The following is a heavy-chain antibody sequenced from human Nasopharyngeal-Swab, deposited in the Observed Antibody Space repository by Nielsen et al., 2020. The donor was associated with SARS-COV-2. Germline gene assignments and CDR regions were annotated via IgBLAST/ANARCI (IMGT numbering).Heavy chain of an antibody. CDR1: GYTFTSYA. D-gene: IGHD5-12*01. CDR3: ARGDIVATIDWGVHFDY. Sequence: ASVKVSCNASGYTFTSYAMNWVRPAPGQGLEWMGWINTNTGNPTYAQGFTGRFVFSLDTSVSTAYLQISSLKAEDTAVYYCARGDIVATIDWGVHFDYWGQGTLVTVSS. V-gene: IGHV7-4-1*02. J-gene: IGHJ4*02. CDR2: INTNTGNP.